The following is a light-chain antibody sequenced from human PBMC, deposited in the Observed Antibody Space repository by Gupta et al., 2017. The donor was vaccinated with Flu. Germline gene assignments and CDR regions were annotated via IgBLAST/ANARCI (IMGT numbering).Light chain of an antibody. Sequence: DVVMTQSPLSLPVTLGQPASISCTSTQSLVYSDGNTYLNWFQQRPGQSPRRLIYEVSNRDAGVPDRFSGSGSGSGTDFTLKSSRGEAEDVGVYYCRRCTHPWTFGQGTKLEIK. J-gene: IGKJ2*02. V-gene: IGKV2-30*01. CDR3: RRCTHPWT. CDR1: QSLVYSDGNTY. CDR2: EVS.